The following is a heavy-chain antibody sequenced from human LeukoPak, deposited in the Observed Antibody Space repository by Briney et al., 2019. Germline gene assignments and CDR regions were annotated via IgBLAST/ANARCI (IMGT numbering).Heavy chain of an antibody. CDR1: GFIFSSYA. Sequence: SGGSLRLSCAASGFIFSSYAMSWVRQAPGKGLELVSGISDSGGSTYYADSVKGRFTISRDNSKNTLFLQMNSLRAEATAVYYCAKDLGGESSSGNGFDFWGQGTLVTVSS. J-gene: IGHJ4*02. V-gene: IGHV3-23*01. D-gene: IGHD6-13*01. CDR3: AKDLGGESSSGNGFDF. CDR2: ISDSGGST.